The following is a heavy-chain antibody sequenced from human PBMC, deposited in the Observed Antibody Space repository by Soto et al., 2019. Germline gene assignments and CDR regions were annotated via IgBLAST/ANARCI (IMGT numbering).Heavy chain of an antibody. CDR1: GGSISSSSYY. CDR2: IYYSGST. V-gene: IGHV4-39*01. D-gene: IGHD3-3*01. CDR3: ARLYYDFWSGYPYYFDY. J-gene: IGHJ4*02. Sequence: SETLSLTCTVSGGSISSSSYYWGWIRQPPGKGLEWIGSIYYSGSTYYNPSLKSRVTISVDTSKNQFSLKLSSVTAADTAVYYCARLYYDFWSGYPYYFDYWGQGTLVTVSS.